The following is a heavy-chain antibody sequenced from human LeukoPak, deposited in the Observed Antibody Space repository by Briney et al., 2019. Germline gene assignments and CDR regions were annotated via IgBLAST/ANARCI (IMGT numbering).Heavy chain of an antibody. D-gene: IGHD2-2*01. J-gene: IGHJ4*02. Sequence: GGSLRLSCAASGFTFTSYGMHWVRQAPGKGLEWVTFIWFDGSNKYYADSVKGRFTISRDSSKNTLYLQMNSLRAEDTAVYYCAKGNCGTSCSGPDYWGQGTLVTVSS. CDR1: GFTFTSYG. CDR2: IWFDGSNK. V-gene: IGHV3-30*02. CDR3: AKGNCGTSCSGPDY.